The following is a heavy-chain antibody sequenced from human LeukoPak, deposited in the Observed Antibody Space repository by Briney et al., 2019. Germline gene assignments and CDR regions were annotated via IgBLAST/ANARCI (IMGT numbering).Heavy chain of an antibody. J-gene: IGHJ4*02. CDR3: ARGVTLGGAHY. V-gene: IGHV4-34*01. Sequence: PSETLSPTCAVYGGSFSGYYWSWIRQPPGKGLEWIGEINHSGSTNYNPSLKSRVTISVDTSKNQFSLKLSSVTAADTAVYYCARGVTLGGAHYWGQGTLVTVSS. CDR1: GGSFSGYY. D-gene: IGHD2-21*02. CDR2: INHSGST.